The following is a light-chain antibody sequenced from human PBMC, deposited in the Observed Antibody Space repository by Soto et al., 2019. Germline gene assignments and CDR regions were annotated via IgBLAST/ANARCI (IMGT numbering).Light chain of an antibody. CDR1: SSNIGTYS. V-gene: IGLV1-44*01. CDR3: AVWDDNLKGL. Sequence: QTVVTQPPSASGTPGQRVTISCSGSSSNIGTYSVNWYQQLPGAAPKLLIYTNNQRPSGVPDRFSGSKSATSASLAISGLQSEDEADYYCAVWDDNLKGLFGGGTQLTVL. CDR2: TNN. J-gene: IGLJ2*01.